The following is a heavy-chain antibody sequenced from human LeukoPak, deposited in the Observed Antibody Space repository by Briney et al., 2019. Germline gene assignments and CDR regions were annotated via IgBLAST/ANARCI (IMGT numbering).Heavy chain of an antibody. CDR2: IIPIFGTA. D-gene: IGHD2-2*01. CDR1: GGTFSSYA. J-gene: IGHJ3*02. CDR3: ARVLVVVPAAIGSGFGAFDI. Sequence: ASVKVSCKASGGTFSSYAISWVRQAPGQGLEWMGGIIPIFGTANYAQKFQGRVTITTDESTSTAYMELSSLRSEDTAVYYCARVLVVVPAAIGSGFGAFDIWGQGTMVTVSS. V-gene: IGHV1-69*05.